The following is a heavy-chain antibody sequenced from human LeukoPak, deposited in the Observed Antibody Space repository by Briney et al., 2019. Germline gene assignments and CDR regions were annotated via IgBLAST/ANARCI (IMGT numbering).Heavy chain of an antibody. J-gene: IGHJ5*02. CDR2: IYYSGST. CDR1: GGSISSYY. CDR3: AREFRWFGELYAAGWFDP. Sequence: SETLSLTCTVSGGSISSYYWSWIRQSPGKGLEWIGYIYYSGSTNYNPSLKSRVTISVDTSKNQFSLKLSSVTAADTAVYYCAREFRWFGELYAAGWFDPWGQGTLVTVSS. D-gene: IGHD3-10*01. V-gene: IGHV4-59*01.